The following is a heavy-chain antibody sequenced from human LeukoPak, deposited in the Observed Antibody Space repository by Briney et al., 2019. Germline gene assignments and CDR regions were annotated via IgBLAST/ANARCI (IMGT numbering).Heavy chain of an antibody. Sequence: GASVKVSCKASGGTFSSYAISWVRQAPGQGLEWMGGIIPIFGTANYAQKFQGRVTITTDESTSTAYMELSSLRSEGTAVYYCARGNTYYYDSSGYNIWGQGTMVTVSP. CDR3: ARGNTYYYDSSGYNI. V-gene: IGHV1-69*05. D-gene: IGHD3-22*01. J-gene: IGHJ3*02. CDR2: IIPIFGTA. CDR1: GGTFSSYA.